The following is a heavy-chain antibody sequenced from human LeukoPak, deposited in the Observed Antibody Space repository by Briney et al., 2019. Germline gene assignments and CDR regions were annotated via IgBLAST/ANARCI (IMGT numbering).Heavy chain of an antibody. CDR2: ISSSSSYI. CDR3: ARDLGPSWLRSPGY. V-gene: IGHV3-21*01. Sequence: VGSLRLSCAPSGFTFSSYSMNWVRQAPGKGLGWVSSISSSSSYIYYADSVKGRFPISRDNAKISLYLQMNSLRAEDTAVYYCARDLGPSWLRSPGYWGQGTLVTVSS. CDR1: GFTFSSYS. D-gene: IGHD5-12*01. J-gene: IGHJ4*02.